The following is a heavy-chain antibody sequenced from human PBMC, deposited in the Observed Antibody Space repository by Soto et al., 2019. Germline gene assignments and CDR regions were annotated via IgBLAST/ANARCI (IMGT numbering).Heavy chain of an antibody. CDR3: ARDKGSGAAGAQGYGFDF. J-gene: IGHJ3*01. CDR2: INPNSGGT. Sequence: ASVKVSCKASGYTFTGYYMHWVRQAPGQGLEWMGWINPNSGGTNYAQKFQGWVTMTRDTSISTAYMELSRLRSDDTAVYYGARDKGSGAAGAQGYGFDFWGQGTMVTVSS. V-gene: IGHV1-2*04. CDR1: GYTFTGYY. D-gene: IGHD6-13*01.